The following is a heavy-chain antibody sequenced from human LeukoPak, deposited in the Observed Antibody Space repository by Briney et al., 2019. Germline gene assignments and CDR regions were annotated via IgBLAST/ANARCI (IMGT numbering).Heavy chain of an antibody. Sequence: PGGSLRLSCAASGFTFDDYAMHWVRQAPGKGLEWVSGISWNSGSIGYADSVKGRFTISRDNSKNTLYLQMNSLRAEDTAVYYCANLIVGAPNPSFDYWGQGTLVTVSS. V-gene: IGHV3-9*01. CDR2: ISWNSGSI. CDR1: GFTFDDYA. CDR3: ANLIVGAPNPSFDY. D-gene: IGHD1-26*01. J-gene: IGHJ4*02.